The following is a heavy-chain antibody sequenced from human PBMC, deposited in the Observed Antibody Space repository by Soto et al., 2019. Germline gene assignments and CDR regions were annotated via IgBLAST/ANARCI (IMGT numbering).Heavy chain of an antibody. CDR1: GFSFTNAW. D-gene: IGHD2-15*01. Sequence: GGSLRLSCAASGFSFTNAWMSWVRQAPGKGLEWVGRIKNRVAGGTTDYSVLVKGRFTISRDDSKDMLFLQLNSLKIEDTAVYYCTTDSTQTFCDGGPCYSVQTKVHESWGQGTLVTVSS. CDR3: TTDSTQTFCDGGPCYSVQTKVHES. J-gene: IGHJ5*02. V-gene: IGHV3-15*01. CDR2: IKNRVAGGTT.